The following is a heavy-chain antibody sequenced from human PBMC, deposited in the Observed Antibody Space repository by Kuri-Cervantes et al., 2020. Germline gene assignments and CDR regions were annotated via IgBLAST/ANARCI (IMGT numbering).Heavy chain of an antibody. V-gene: IGHV3-30*02. D-gene: IGHD3-22*01. CDR3: AKGNYYYDSSGYYYGWFDP. CDR2: IWYDGSNK. Sequence: GGSLRLSCAASGFTFSSYGMHWVRQAPGKGLEWVAVIWYDGSNKYYADSVKGRFTISRDNSKNTLYLQMNSLRAEDTAVYYCAKGNYYYDSSGYYYGWFDPWGQGTLVTVSS. J-gene: IGHJ5*02. CDR1: GFTFSSYG.